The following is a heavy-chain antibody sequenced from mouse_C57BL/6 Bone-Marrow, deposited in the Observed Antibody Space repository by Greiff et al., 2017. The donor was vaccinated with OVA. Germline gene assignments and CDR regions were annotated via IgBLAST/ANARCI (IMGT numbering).Heavy chain of an antibody. V-gene: IGHV5-15*01. D-gene: IGHD1-1*01. J-gene: IGHJ1*03. CDR2: ISNLAYSI. Sequence: EVQLVESGGGLVQPGGSLKLSCAASGFTFSDYGMAWVRQAPRKGPEWVAFISNLAYSIYYADTVTGRVTISRENAKNTLYMEMSSLRSEDTAMYYCAREGGSGHWYFDVWGKGTTVTVSS. CDR1: GFTFSDYG. CDR3: AREGGSGHWYFDV.